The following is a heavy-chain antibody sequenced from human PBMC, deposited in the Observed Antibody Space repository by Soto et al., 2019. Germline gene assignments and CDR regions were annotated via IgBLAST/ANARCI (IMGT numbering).Heavy chain of an antibody. Sequence: QITLKESGPTLVKPTQTLTLTCTFSGLSLSSSGVAVGWVRQPPGKALEWLALIFWDDDKRYSPALKSMLTVSKDTSNNQVVLTMTNVDPVDTGTYYCALGTTRTTLLAYWGQGTPGSVSS. CDR2: IFWDDDK. CDR3: ALGTTRTTLLAY. J-gene: IGHJ4*02. V-gene: IGHV2-5*02. D-gene: IGHD1-1*01. CDR1: GLSLSSSGVA.